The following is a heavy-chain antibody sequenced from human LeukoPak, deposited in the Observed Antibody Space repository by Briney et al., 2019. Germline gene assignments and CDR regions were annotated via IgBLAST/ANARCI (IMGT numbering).Heavy chain of an antibody. V-gene: IGHV3-15*01. CDR3: TTITMLVVVTDY. D-gene: IGHD3-22*01. CDR1: GFTFSNAW. Sequence: GGSLRLSCAASGFTFSNAWMSWVRQAPGKGLEWVGRIKSKTDGGTTDYAAPVKGRFTISRDDSKNTLYLQMNSLKTEDTAVYYCTTITMLVVVTDYWGQGTLVAVSS. J-gene: IGHJ4*02. CDR2: IKSKTDGGTT.